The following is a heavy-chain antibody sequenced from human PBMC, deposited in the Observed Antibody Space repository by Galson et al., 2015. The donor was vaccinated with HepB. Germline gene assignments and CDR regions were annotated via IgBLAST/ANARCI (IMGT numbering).Heavy chain of an antibody. Sequence: SLRLSCAASDFNFSNYGIHWVRQAPGKGLEWVAVIWYDGSNRYYADSVKGRFTISRDNSKNTLYLQMNSLRAADTADYYCARGRGYGSGTYLDYWGQGTLVTVSS. CDR1: DFNFSNYG. CDR3: ARGRGYGSGTYLDY. D-gene: IGHD3-10*01. J-gene: IGHJ4*02. CDR2: IWYDGSNR. V-gene: IGHV3-33*01.